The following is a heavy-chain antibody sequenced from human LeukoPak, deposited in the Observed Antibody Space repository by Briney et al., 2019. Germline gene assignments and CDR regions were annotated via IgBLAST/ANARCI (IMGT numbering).Heavy chain of an antibody. CDR1: GGTFSSYA. CDR3: ARGDCSSTSCYHPEFDY. J-gene: IGHJ4*02. V-gene: IGHV1-69*13. D-gene: IGHD2-2*01. CDR2: IIPIFGTA. Sequence: SVKVSCKASGGTFSSYAISWVRQAPGQGLEWMGGIIPIFGTANYAQKFQGRVTITADESTSTAYMELSSLRSEDTAVYYCARGDCSSTSCYHPEFDYWGQGTLVTVSS.